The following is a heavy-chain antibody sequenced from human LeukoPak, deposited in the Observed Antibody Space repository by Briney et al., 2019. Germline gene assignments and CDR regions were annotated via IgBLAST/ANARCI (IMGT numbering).Heavy chain of an antibody. V-gene: IGHV1-69*04. Sequence: ASVKVSCKASGGTFSSYAISWVRQAPGQGLEWMGRIIPILGIANYAQKFQGRVTITGDKSTSTAYVELSSLRSEDTAVYYCARDDRVGATTFFNWGQGTLVTVSS. D-gene: IGHD1-26*01. CDR2: IIPILGIA. CDR3: ARDDRVGATTFFN. J-gene: IGHJ4*02. CDR1: GGTFSSYA.